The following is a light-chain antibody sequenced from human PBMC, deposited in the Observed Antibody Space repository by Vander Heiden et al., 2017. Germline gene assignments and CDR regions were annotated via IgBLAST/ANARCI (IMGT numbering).Light chain of an antibody. V-gene: IGLV2-23*01. CDR3: CSYAGSSTLV. CDR2: EGS. CDR1: SSDVGSYNR. Sequence: QSALTQPASVSGSPGQSITISCTGTSSDVGSYNRVSWYQQHPSKAPKLMIYEGSKRPSGVSNRFSGSKSGNTASLTISGLQAEDEADYYCCSYAGSSTLVFGGGTKLTVL. J-gene: IGLJ2*01.